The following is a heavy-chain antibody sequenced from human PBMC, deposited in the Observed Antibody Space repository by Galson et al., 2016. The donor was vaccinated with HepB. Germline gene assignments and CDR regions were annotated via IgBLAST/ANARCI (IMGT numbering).Heavy chain of an antibody. CDR3: VRGHNWGFDF. D-gene: IGHD7-27*01. V-gene: IGHV3-48*02. J-gene: IGHJ4*02. CDR1: GFTFTAYS. Sequence: SLRLSCAASGFTFTAYSMNWVRRAPGKGLEWISYIRGGGDVIYYADSVKGRFTISRDNVKNSLYLQMNSLRDEDTAVYYCVRGHNWGFDFWGQGTLVTVSS. CDR2: IRGGGDVI.